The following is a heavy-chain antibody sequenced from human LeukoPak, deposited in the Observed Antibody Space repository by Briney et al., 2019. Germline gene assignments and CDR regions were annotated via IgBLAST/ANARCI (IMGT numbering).Heavy chain of an antibody. CDR3: ARVSGSSSYDY. J-gene: IGHJ4*02. CDR2: IIPILGIA. V-gene: IGHV1-69*04. D-gene: IGHD6-13*01. CDR1: GGTFSSYA. Sequence: SVKVSCKASGGTFSSYAISWVRQAPGQGLEWMGRIIPILGIANYAQKFQGRVTITADKSTSTAYMELSSLRSEDTAVYYCARVSGSSSYDYWGQGTLVTVSS.